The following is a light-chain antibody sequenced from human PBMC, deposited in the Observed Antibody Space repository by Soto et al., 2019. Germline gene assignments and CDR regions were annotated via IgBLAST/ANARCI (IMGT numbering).Light chain of an antibody. V-gene: IGKV3-20*01. J-gene: IGKJ1*01. CDR2: GAS. Sequence: EIVLTQSPGTLSLSLGERATLSCRASQSVSNNFLAWYQQKPGQAPRLLIYGASSRAPGIPDRFSGSGSGTDFTLTISRLETEDFGVYYCQQYATSPPRTFGQGTKVDIK. CDR3: QQYATSPPRT. CDR1: QSVSNNF.